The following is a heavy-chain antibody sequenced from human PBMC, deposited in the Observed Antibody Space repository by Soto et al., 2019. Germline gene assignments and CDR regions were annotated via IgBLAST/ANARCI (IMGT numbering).Heavy chain of an antibody. CDR1: GFTFGSYW. CDR2: IKRDGSEK. V-gene: IGHV3-7*03. J-gene: IGHJ4*02. CDR3: ARVRATDYEIDY. D-gene: IGHD4-17*01. Sequence: GGSLRLSCTASGFTFGSYWMTWVRHVPGKGLQWVAKIKRDGSEKDYVDFVKGRFTISRDNADNSVFLDMNNLRVDDTATYYCARVRATDYEIDYWGQGALVTVSS.